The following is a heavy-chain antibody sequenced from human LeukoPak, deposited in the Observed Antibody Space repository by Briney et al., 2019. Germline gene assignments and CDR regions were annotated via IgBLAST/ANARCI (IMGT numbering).Heavy chain of an antibody. CDR1: GFTFSSYG. Sequence: PGGSLRLSCAASGFTFSSYGMHWVRQAPGKGLEWVAVISYDGSNKYYADSVKGRFTISRDNSKNTLYLQMNSLRAEDTAVYYCAKVEYYDSSGYAFDYWGQGTLVTVSS. CDR2: ISYDGSNK. V-gene: IGHV3-30*18. J-gene: IGHJ4*02. CDR3: AKVEYYDSSGYAFDY. D-gene: IGHD3-22*01.